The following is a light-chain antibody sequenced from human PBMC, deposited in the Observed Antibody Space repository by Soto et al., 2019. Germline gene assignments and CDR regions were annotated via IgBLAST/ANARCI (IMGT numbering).Light chain of an antibody. CDR3: QQYNHLPLT. CDR1: QGLGTN. Sequence: VSAQSPATLSLSHAERATVSCRASQGLGTNLAWCQQKPGQAPRLLIYAASTRHTGVPGRFSGSGSGTEFTLTISSLQSEDFAVYYCQQYNHLPLTFGGGTKVDIK. V-gene: IGKV3-15*01. CDR2: AAS. J-gene: IGKJ4*01.